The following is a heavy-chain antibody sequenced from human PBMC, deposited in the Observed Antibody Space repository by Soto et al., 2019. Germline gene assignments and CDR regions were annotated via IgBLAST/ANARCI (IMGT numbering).Heavy chain of an antibody. CDR2: IKQDGSEK. J-gene: IGHJ6*02. CDR1: GFTFSSYW. V-gene: IGHV3-7*03. D-gene: IGHD5-12*01. Sequence: PVGSLRLSCAASGFTFSSYWMSWVRQAPGKGLEWVANIKQDGSEKYYVDSVKGRFTISRDNAKNSPYLQMNSLRAEDTAVYYCARWGERGYSGYDYYYYYGMDVWGQGTTVTVSS. CDR3: ARWGERGYSGYDYYYYYGMDV.